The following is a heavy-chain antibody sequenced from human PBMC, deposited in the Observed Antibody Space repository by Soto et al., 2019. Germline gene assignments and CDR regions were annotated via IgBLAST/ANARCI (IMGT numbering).Heavy chain of an antibody. CDR3: PKDDGSGSYYPYGMAG. CDR1: GFTFSSYG. CDR2: ISYDGSNK. D-gene: IGHD3-10*01. V-gene: IGHV3-30*18. Sequence: QVQLVESGGGVVQPGRSLRLSCAASGFTFSSYGMHWVRQAPGKGLEWVADISYDGSNKYCADSVKGRFTISRDNSKNTLYLQMNSLRAADTAVYFWPKDDGSGSYYPYGMAGWGQGTPVTV. J-gene: IGHJ6*01.